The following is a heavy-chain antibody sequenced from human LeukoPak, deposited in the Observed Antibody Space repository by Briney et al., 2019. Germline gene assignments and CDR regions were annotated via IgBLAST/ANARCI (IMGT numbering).Heavy chain of an antibody. Sequence: PGGSLRLSCAASGFTFSSYSMNWVRQAPGKGLEWVSSISSSSSYIYYADSVKGRFTISRDNSKNTLYLQMNSLRAEDTAVYYCAKVFHYDSSGYYLYYFDYWGQGTLVTVSS. CDR2: ISSSSSYI. CDR3: AKVFHYDSSGYYLYYFDY. J-gene: IGHJ4*02. V-gene: IGHV3-21*04. CDR1: GFTFSSYS. D-gene: IGHD3-22*01.